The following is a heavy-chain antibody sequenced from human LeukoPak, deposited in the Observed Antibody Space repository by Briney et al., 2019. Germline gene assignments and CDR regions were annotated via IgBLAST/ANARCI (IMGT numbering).Heavy chain of an antibody. J-gene: IGHJ4*02. CDR1: ADSISSRY. D-gene: IGHD3-22*01. CDR3: ANLQYVSSGSNFDY. CDR2: IHYSGST. Sequence: SETLSLTCTVSADSISSRYCSWIRQPPGKGLEWIGYIHYSGSTNYNTSLKSRVTISVDTSKKQFSLKVKSVTAADTAVYYCANLQYVSSGSNFDYWGQGTLVTVSS. V-gene: IGHV4-59*11.